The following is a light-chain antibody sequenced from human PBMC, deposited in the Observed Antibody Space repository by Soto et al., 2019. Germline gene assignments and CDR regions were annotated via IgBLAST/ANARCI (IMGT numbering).Light chain of an antibody. V-gene: IGLV2-14*01. CDR2: DVS. Sequence: QSALTQPASVSGSPGQSIAISCTGTSHDVGGYNYVSWYQQHPGKAPKLMIYDVSARPSGVSNRFSGSKSDDTASLTISGLQAEDEADYYCSSYTSSSTVVFGGGTKVT. CDR3: SSYTSSSTVV. J-gene: IGLJ2*01. CDR1: SHDVGGYNY.